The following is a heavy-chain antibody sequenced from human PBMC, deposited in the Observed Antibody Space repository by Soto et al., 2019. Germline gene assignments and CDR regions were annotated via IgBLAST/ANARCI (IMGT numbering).Heavy chain of an antibody. CDR3: ARDHGPRGAFDF. Sequence: QVQLQESGPGLVKPSQTLSLTCTVSGGSISSRGFYWDWIRQHPGEGLEWIGYISYSGTTNYNPSLKSRVPLSVDTSNNQLSLELSSVTAADTAVYYCARDHGPRGAFDFWGPGTMVTVSS. J-gene: IGHJ3*01. CDR2: ISYSGTT. CDR1: GGSISSRGFY. D-gene: IGHD3-10*01. V-gene: IGHV4-31*03.